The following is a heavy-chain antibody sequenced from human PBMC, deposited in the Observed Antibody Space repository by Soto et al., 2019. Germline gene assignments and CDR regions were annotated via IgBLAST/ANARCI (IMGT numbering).Heavy chain of an antibody. D-gene: IGHD4-17*01. CDR1: GGSFSGYY. V-gene: IGHV4-34*01. J-gene: IGHJ3*02. Sequence: QVQLQQWGAGLLKPSETLSLTCAVYGGSFSGYYWSWLPQPPWQGLEWIGEINHSGSTNYNPSLKSRVTISIDTSKNQFSLKLSSVTAADTAVYYCASPTVPRNAFDIWGQGTMVTVSS. CDR3: ASPTVPRNAFDI. CDR2: INHSGST.